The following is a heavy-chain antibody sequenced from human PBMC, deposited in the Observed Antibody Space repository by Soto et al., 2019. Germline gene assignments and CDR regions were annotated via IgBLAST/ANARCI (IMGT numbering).Heavy chain of an antibody. Sequence: LRLSCEASGFTFSGKKYLTWVLQAPGKGPEWVSALYDTDGTFYADSVNGRFTISKDDSKNTFYLQMNSLRPDDTAVSYCATWLHREHGFDIWGLGAMVTV. D-gene: IGHD3-10*01. J-gene: IGHJ3*02. CDR1: GFTFSGKKY. V-gene: IGHV3-66*01. CDR3: ATWLHREHGFDI. CDR2: LYDTDGT.